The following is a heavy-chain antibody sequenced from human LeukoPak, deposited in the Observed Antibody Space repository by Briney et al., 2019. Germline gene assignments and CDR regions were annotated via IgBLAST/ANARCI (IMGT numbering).Heavy chain of an antibody. CDR2: IHTDNGDT. V-gene: IGHV1-3*04. D-gene: IGHD2-15*01. CDR3: ARDRVVGLAPFDP. J-gene: IGHJ5*02. CDR1: GYNFISYA. Sequence: ASVKVSCKASGYNFISYAMHWVRQAPGQSLEWMGWIHTDNGDTKYSHYFLGRVTITRDTPANTAYMELSSLRSEDTAVYYCARDRVVGLAPFDPWGQGTLVTVSS.